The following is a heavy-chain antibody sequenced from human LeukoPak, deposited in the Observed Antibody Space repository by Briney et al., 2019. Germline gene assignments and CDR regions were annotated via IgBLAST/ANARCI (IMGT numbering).Heavy chain of an antibody. V-gene: IGHV3-23*01. CDR1: GFTFSSYA. Sequence: PGGSLRLSCAASGFTFSSYAMSWVRQAPGKGLEWVSAIRGSGGSTYYADSVKGRFTISRDNSKNTLYLQMNSLRAEDTAVYYCAKDANYDFWSGYYAFDYWGQGTLVTVSS. CDR3: AKDANYDFWSGYYAFDY. J-gene: IGHJ4*02. D-gene: IGHD3-3*01. CDR2: IRGSGGST.